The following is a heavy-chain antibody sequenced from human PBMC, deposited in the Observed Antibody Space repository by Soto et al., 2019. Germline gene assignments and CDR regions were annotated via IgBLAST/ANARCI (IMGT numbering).Heavy chain of an antibody. CDR3: ARGDHESFDY. CDR2: IYYSGST. CDR1: GGSISSGGYY. D-gene: IGHD3-16*01. V-gene: IGHV4-31*03. Sequence: SETLSLTCTVSGGSISSGGYYWSWIRQHPGKGLEWIGYIYYSGSTYYNPSLKSRVTISVDTSKNQFSLKLSSVTAADTAVYYCARGDHESFDYWGQGTLVTVSS. J-gene: IGHJ4*02.